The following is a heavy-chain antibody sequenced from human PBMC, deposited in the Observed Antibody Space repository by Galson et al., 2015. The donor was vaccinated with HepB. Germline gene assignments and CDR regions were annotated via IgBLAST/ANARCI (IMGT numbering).Heavy chain of an antibody. Sequence: SLRLSCAASGFTFSSYGMHWVRQAPGKGLEWVAVISYDGSNKYYADSVKGRFTISRDNSKNTLYLQMNGLTTEDTAVYYCATATEGYIYWIADWGQGNLVTVSS. J-gene: IGHJ4*02. V-gene: IGHV3-30*03. CDR1: GFTFSSYG. CDR3: ATATEGYIYWIAD. CDR2: ISYDGSNK. D-gene: IGHD5-24*01.